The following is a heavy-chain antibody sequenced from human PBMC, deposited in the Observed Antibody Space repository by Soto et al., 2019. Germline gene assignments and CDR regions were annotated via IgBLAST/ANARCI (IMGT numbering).Heavy chain of an antibody. CDR2: IKQDGSEK. Sequence: PGGSPRLSCAASGFTFSSYWMSWVRQAPGKGLEWVANIKQDGSEKYYVDSVKGRFTISRDNAKNSLYLQMNSLRAEDTAVYYCARSIAAAGPLPFEYYYYYGMDVWGQGTTVTVSS. J-gene: IGHJ6*02. V-gene: IGHV3-7*01. CDR3: ARSIAAAGPLPFEYYYYYGMDV. CDR1: GFTFSSYW. D-gene: IGHD6-13*01.